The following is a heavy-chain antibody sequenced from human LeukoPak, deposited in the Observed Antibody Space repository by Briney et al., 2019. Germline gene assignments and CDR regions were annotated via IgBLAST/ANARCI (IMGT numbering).Heavy chain of an antibody. CDR3: ARVYRYGSGSYSLNFDY. V-gene: IGHV4-31*02. J-gene: IGHJ4*02. D-gene: IGHD3-10*01. Sequence: SETLSLTCTVSGGSISSGGYYWSWIRQHPGKGLEWIGYIHYSGSTYYNPSLKSRVTISVDTSKNQFSLKLSSVTAADTAVYYCARVYRYGSGSYSLNFDYWGQGTLVTVSS. CDR2: IHYSGST. CDR1: GGSISSGGYY.